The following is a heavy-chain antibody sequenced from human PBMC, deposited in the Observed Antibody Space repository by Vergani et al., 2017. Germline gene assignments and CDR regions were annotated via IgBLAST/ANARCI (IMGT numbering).Heavy chain of an antibody. CDR2: IYTSGST. CDR1: GGSISSYY. J-gene: IGHJ6*02. CDR3: ARGANIVVVPDGACDI. Sequence: QVQLQESGPGLVKPSETLSLTCTVSGGSISSYYWSWIRQPAGKGLEWIGRIYTSGSTNYNPSLKSRVTMSVDTSKNQFSLKLSSVTAADTAVYYCARGANIVVVPDGACDIWGQGTTVTVSS. V-gene: IGHV4-4*07. D-gene: IGHD2-2*01.